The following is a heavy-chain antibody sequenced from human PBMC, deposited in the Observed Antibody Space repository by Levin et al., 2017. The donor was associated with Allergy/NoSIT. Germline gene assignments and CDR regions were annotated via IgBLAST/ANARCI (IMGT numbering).Heavy chain of an antibody. CDR1: GFTFTDYG. Sequence: GGSLRLSCAASGFTFTDYGFNWVRQAPGKGLEWVSSINTYTGNTAYSGSVKGRFTISRDNARNSVYLQMNSLRVEDTAVYYCAGERGLVADFRHFDYWGQGTLVTISS. CDR2: INTYTGNT. CDR3: AGERGLVADFRHFDY. V-gene: IGHV3-21*01. D-gene: IGHD2-15*01. J-gene: IGHJ4*02.